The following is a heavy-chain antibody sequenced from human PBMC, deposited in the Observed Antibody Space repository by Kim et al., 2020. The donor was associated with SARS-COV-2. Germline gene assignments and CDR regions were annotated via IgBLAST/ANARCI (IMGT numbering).Heavy chain of an antibody. CDR1: GGSFSGYY. V-gene: IGHV4-34*01. D-gene: IGHD4-17*01. J-gene: IGHJ6*02. CDR3: ARGPYGDYGYYYYGMDV. Sequence: SETLSLTCAVYGGSFSGYYWSWIRQPPGKGLEWIGEINHSGSTNYNPSLKSRVTISVDTSKNQFSLKLSSVTAADTAVYYCARGPYGDYGYYYYGMDVWGQGTTVTVSS. CDR2: INHSGST.